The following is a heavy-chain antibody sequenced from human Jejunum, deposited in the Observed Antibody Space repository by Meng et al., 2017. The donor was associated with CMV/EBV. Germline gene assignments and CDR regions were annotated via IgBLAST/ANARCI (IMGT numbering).Heavy chain of an antibody. J-gene: IGHJ5*02. CDR1: AFSLSASEVG. Sequence: QITLKESGPPLVTPTQPLTLTCTFSAFSLSASEVGLGWIRQPPGKALEWLAVIYWDDDKRYSPSLKSRLTITKDTSKNQVVLTLTNMDPVDTATYYCALFTRSWFDPWGQGTLVTVSS. V-gene: IGHV2-5*02. CDR3: ALFTRSWFDP. D-gene: IGHD2-2*01. CDR2: IYWDDDK.